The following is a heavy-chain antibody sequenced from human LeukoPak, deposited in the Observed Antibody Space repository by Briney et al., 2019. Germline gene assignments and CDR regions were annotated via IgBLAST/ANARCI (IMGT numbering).Heavy chain of an antibody. CDR3: ARGPATIRTKYFFDY. D-gene: IGHD1-7*01. V-gene: IGHV1-2*02. CDR1: GYTFTDYY. CDR2: INPNSGGT. J-gene: IGHJ4*02. Sequence: ASVKVSCKASGYTFTDYYILWVRQAPGQGLEWMGWINPNSGGTNYAQKFQGRVTMTRDTSISTAYMELTRLTSDDTAVFYCARGPATIRTKYFFDYWGQETLVTVSS.